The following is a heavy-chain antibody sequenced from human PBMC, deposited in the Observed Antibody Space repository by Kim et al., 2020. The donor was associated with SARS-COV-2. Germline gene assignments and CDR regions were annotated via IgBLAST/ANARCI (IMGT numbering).Heavy chain of an antibody. CDR1: GFTFSSYE. CDR2: ISSSGSTI. D-gene: IGHD5-12*01. Sequence: GGSLRLSCAASGFTFSSYEMNWVRQAPGKGLEWVSYISSSGSTIYYADSVKGRFIISRDNAKNSLYLQMNSLRAEDTAVYYCARGVWRLWGYDSVPYWYFDLWGRGTLVTVSS. J-gene: IGHJ2*01. CDR3: ARGVWRLWGYDSVPYWYFDL. V-gene: IGHV3-48*03.